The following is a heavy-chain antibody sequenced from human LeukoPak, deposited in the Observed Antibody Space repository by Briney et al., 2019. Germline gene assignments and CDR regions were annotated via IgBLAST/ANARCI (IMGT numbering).Heavy chain of an antibody. Sequence: AASVKVSCKASGYTFTSYDISWVRQATGQGLEWMGWMNPNSGNTGYAQKFQGRVTMTRNTSISTAYMELSSLRSEDTAVYHCARVMTTVTTGGFYGMDVWGQGTPVTVSS. CDR2: MNPNSGNT. CDR3: ARVMTTVTTGGFYGMDV. D-gene: IGHD4-17*01. CDR1: GYTFTSYD. J-gene: IGHJ6*02. V-gene: IGHV1-8*01.